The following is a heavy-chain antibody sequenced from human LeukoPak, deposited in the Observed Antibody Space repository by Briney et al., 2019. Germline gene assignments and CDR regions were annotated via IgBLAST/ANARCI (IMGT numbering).Heavy chain of an antibody. CDR2: IDPNSGGT. CDR3: ARDRWVATAHYYFDF. D-gene: IGHD5-18*01. CDR1: EYTFTAYY. J-gene: IGHJ4*02. V-gene: IGHV1-2*02. Sequence: ASVKVSCKASEYTFTAYYMHWVRQAPGQGLEWMGWIDPNSGGTNYAQNFQGRVTMTRDTSIGTAYMELSGLRSDDTAVYYCARDRWVATAHYYFDFWGQGTLVTVSS.